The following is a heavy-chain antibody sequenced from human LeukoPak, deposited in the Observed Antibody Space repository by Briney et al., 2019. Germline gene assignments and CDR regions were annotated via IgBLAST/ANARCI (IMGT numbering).Heavy chain of an antibody. V-gene: IGHV3-33*01. J-gene: IGHJ4*02. CDR3: AREQGANYDILTGSLDY. D-gene: IGHD3-9*01. CDR1: GFTFSSYG. Sequence: GRSLRLSCAASGFTFSSYGMHWVRQAPGKGLEWVAAIWYDGSNKYYADSVKGRFTISRDNSKNTLYLQMNSLRAEDTAVYYCAREQGANYDILTGSLDYWGQGTLVTVSS. CDR2: IWYDGSNK.